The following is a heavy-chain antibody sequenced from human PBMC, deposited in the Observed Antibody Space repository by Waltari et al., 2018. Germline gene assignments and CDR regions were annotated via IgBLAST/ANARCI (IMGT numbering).Heavy chain of an antibody. CDR1: GFPFDDYA. CDR3: ARQYSSSWSLDY. D-gene: IGHD6-13*01. Sequence: EVQLVESGGGLVQPGRSLRLSCEASGFPFDDYAMHWGRQAPGKGLEWVSGISWNSGSIGYADSVKGRFTISRDNAKNSLYLQMNSLRAEDMALYYCARQYSSSWSLDYWGQGTLVTVSS. CDR2: ISWNSGSI. J-gene: IGHJ4*02. V-gene: IGHV3-9*03.